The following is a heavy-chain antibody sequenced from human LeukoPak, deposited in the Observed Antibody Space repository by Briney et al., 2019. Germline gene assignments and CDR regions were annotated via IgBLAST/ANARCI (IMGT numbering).Heavy chain of an antibody. CDR3: ARVGGLNNWNPGYFDY. CDR1: GGSISSSNW. Sequence: SETLSLTCAVSGGSISSSNWWSWVRQPPGKGLEWIGEIYHSGSTNYNPSLKSRVTISVDKSKNQFSLKLSSVTAADTAVYYCARVGGLNNWNPGYFDYWGQGTLVTVSS. CDR2: IYHSGST. V-gene: IGHV4-4*02. J-gene: IGHJ4*02. D-gene: IGHD1-1*01.